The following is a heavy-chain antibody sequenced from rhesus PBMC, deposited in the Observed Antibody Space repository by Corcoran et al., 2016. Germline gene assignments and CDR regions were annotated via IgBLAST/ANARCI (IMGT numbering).Heavy chain of an antibody. CDR3: ARHSGKFYYGLDS. CDR2: IYGSSGST. Sequence: QVQLQESGPGLVKPSETLSLTCAVSGGSISGGYDWSWIRQSPGKGLEWIGYIYGSSGSTTYNPSLENRVTISKDTSKNQLSLKLTSVTAADTAVYYCARHSGKFYYGLDSWGQGVVVTVSS. V-gene: IGHV4-76*01. J-gene: IGHJ6*01. CDR1: GGSISGGYD. D-gene: IGHD2-27*01.